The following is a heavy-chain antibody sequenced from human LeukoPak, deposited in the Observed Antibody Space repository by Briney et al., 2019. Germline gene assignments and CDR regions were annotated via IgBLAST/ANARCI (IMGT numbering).Heavy chain of an antibody. CDR2: ISASGGTT. J-gene: IGHJ4*02. CDR1: GLTFSSHA. Sequence: GGSLRLSCAASGLTFSSHAMSWVRQAPGKGLEWVSGISASGGTTYYADSVKGRFTIARDNSRNTLYLQMNSLRAEDTAVYYCARVDTVMAYYFDLWGQGTLVTVSS. CDR3: ARVDTVMAYYFDL. V-gene: IGHV3-23*01. D-gene: IGHD5-18*01.